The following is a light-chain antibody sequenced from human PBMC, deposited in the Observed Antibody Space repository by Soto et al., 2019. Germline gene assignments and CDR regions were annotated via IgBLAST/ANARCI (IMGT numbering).Light chain of an antibody. CDR2: DAS. V-gene: IGKV3-11*01. Sequence: EIVLTQSPATLSLSPGERATLSCMASQSVSNYLAWYQQKPGQAPRLLIYDASTRATAIPDRFSGSGSGTDFTLTISSLEPEDFAVYYCLQRSSWPRTFGQGTRLEIK. CDR3: LQRSSWPRT. J-gene: IGKJ2*01. CDR1: QSVSNY.